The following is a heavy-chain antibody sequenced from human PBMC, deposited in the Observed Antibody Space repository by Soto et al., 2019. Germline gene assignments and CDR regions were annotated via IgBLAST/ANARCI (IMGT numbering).Heavy chain of an antibody. CDR1: GDSIISSYFY. Sequence: XATLSLTCTVSGDSIISSYFYWGCVRQPPGKGLEWIGSIFYLGSSYYNPSLKSRVTMSVDTSKNQFSLRLRSVTAADTALYFCARNSLALRKNNWFDPWGQGIMVTVSS. V-gene: IGHV4-39*01. D-gene: IGHD3-3*02. J-gene: IGHJ5*02. CDR2: IFYLGSS. CDR3: ARNSLALRKNNWFDP.